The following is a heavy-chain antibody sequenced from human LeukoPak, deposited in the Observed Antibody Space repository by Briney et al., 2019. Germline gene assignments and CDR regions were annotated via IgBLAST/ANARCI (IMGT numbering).Heavy chain of an antibody. CDR1: GGSFSGYY. J-gene: IGHJ4*02. CDR2: INHSGST. V-gene: IGHV4-34*01. D-gene: IGHD3-22*01. CDR3: ARGVQETTPPLYDSSGYYSFGDY. Sequence: TSETLSLTCAVYGGSFSGYYWSWIRQPPGKRLEWIGEINHSGSTNYNPSLKSRVTISVDTSKNQFSLKLSSVTAADTAVYYCARGVQETTPPLYDSSGYYSFGDYWGQGTLVTVSS.